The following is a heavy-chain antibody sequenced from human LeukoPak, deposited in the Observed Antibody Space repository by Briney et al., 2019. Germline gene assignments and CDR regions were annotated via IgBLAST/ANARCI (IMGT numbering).Heavy chain of an antibody. CDR2: IKQDGSVI. CDR1: GFSFSTHW. CDR3: AGDEGWTFDI. Sequence: GGSLRLSCAASGFSFSTHWMSWFRQAPGKGLEWVALIKQDGSVIHYVDSVKGRFTISRDNAKNSLSLQMNSLRADDSAVYYCAGDEGWTFDIWGQGTKVTVSS. J-gene: IGHJ3*02. V-gene: IGHV3-7*01. D-gene: IGHD5-24*01.